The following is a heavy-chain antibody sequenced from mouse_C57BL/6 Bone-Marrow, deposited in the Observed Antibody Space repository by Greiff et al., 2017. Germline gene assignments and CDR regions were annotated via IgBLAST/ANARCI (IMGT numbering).Heavy chain of an antibody. D-gene: IGHD1-1*01. V-gene: IGHV1-81*01. J-gene: IGHJ4*01. CDR2: IYPRSGNT. Sequence: QVQLQQSGAELARPGASVKLSCKASGYTFTSYGISWVKQRTGQGLEWIGEIYPRSGNTYYNEKFKGKATLTADKSSSTAYMELRSLTSEDSAVYFCARQRLRKRGYAMDYWGKGTSVTGSS. CDR3: ARQRLRKRGYAMDY. CDR1: GYTFTSYG.